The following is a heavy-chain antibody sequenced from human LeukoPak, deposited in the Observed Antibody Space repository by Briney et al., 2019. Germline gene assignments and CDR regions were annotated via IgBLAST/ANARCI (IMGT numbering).Heavy chain of an antibody. Sequence: TSETLSLTCSVSGGSISSYYWNWIRQPPGKGLEWLGYIYFTGSTSYNPSLESRVTISVDTSTNQFSLRLTSVTAADTAVYYCARTSSSSSWRDWFDPWGQGILVTVSS. CDR1: GGSISSYY. J-gene: IGHJ5*02. D-gene: IGHD6-13*01. CDR2: IYFTGST. V-gene: IGHV4-59*08. CDR3: ARTSSSSSWRDWFDP.